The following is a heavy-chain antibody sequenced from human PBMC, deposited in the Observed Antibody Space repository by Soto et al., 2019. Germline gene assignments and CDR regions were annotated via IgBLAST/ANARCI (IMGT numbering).Heavy chain of an antibody. CDR3: AKDQEYCSGGRCYGMDV. Sequence: PGGSLRLSCAASGFTFSSYGMHWVRQAPGKGLEWVAVISYDGSNKYYADSVKGRFTISRDNSKNTLYLQMNSLRAEDTAVYYCAKDQEYCSGGRCYGMDVWGQGTTVTVSS. D-gene: IGHD2-15*01. V-gene: IGHV3-30*18. J-gene: IGHJ6*02. CDR1: GFTFSSYG. CDR2: ISYDGSNK.